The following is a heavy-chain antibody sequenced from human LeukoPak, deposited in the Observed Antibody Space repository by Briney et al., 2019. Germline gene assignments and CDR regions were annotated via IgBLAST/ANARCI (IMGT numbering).Heavy chain of an antibody. CDR3: ARGLRITIFGVVRKNWFDP. CDR1: GGSFSGYY. D-gene: IGHD3-3*01. CDR2: INHSGST. V-gene: IGHV4-34*01. Sequence: KASETLSLTCAVYGGSFSGYYWSWIRQPPGKGLEWIGEINHSGSTNYNPSLKSRVTISVDTSKNQFSLKLSSVTAADTAVYYCARGLRITIFGVVRKNWFDPWGQGTLVTVSS. J-gene: IGHJ5*02.